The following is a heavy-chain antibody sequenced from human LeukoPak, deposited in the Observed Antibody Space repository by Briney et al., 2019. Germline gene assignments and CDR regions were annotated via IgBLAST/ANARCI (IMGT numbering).Heavy chain of an antibody. Sequence: GGSLRLSCAASGFTFSSYWMSWVRQAPGKGLGWVANIKQDGSEKYYVDSVKGRFTISRDNAKNSLYLQMNSLRAEDTAVYYCAREVGSGYSYGYCYMDVWGKGTTVTVSS. V-gene: IGHV3-7*01. J-gene: IGHJ6*03. CDR1: GFTFSSYW. CDR2: IKQDGSEK. D-gene: IGHD5-18*01. CDR3: AREVGSGYSYGYCYMDV.